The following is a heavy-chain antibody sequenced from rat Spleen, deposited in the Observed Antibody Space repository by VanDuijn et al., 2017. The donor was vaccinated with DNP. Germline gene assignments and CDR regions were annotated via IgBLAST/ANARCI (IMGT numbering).Heavy chain of an antibody. CDR3: ASLWTLTY. V-gene: IGHV5S13*01. CDR2: ISPSGGST. CDR1: GFTFSNYD. J-gene: IGHJ3*01. D-gene: IGHD1-3*01. Sequence: EVLLVESDGGLVQPGRSLKLSCAASGFTFSNYDMAWVRQAPTKGLEWVASISPSGGSTYYRDSAKGRFTISRDNAKNTLYLQMDSLRSEDTATYYCASLWTLTYWGQGTLVTVSS.